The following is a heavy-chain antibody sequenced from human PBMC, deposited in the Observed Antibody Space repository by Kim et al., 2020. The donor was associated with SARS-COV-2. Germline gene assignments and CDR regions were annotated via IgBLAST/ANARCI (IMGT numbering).Heavy chain of an antibody. J-gene: IGHJ6*02. V-gene: IGHV1-18*04. Sequence: ASVKVSCKASGYTFTSYGISWVRQAPGQGLEWMGWISAYNGNTNYAQKLQGRVTMTTDTSTSTAYMELRSLRSDDTAVYYCARDQAIAVAGVDLNYYYYGMDVWGQGTTVTVSS. CDR1: GYTFTSYG. D-gene: IGHD6-19*01. CDR2: ISAYNGNT. CDR3: ARDQAIAVAGVDLNYYYYGMDV.